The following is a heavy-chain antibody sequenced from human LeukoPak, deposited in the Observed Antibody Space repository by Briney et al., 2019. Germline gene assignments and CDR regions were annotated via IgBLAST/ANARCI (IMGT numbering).Heavy chain of an antibody. Sequence: ASVKVSCKASGYTFTSYGISWVRQAPGQGLEWMGWISAYNGNTNYAQKLQGRVTMTTHTSTSTAYMELRSLRSDHTAVYYCARVPSQLAPGFAYWGQGTLVTVSS. D-gene: IGHD1-1*01. CDR1: GYTFTSYG. CDR3: ARVPSQLAPGFAY. J-gene: IGHJ4*02. V-gene: IGHV1-18*01. CDR2: ISAYNGNT.